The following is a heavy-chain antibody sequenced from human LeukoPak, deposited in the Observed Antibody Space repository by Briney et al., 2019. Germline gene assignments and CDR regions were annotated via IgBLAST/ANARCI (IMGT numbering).Heavy chain of an antibody. CDR2: IYVHGST. CDR1: GGSFSGYY. Sequence: SETLSLTCAVYGGSFSGYYWSWIRQPAGKGLEWIGRIYVHGSTDYNPSLMSRVTMPVDTSKNQFSLKMTSMTAADTAVYYCARGRSGYYYVGAFDTWGQGTMVTVSS. V-gene: IGHV4-59*10. D-gene: IGHD3-22*01. J-gene: IGHJ3*02. CDR3: ARGRSGYYYVGAFDT.